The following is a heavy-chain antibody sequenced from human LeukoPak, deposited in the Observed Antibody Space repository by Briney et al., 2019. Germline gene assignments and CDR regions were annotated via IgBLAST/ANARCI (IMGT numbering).Heavy chain of an antibody. CDR3: ARGVVRYFDY. V-gene: IGHV3-21*01. CDR1: GFTFSGYS. Sequence: GGSLRLSCAASGFTFSGYSMNWVRQAPGKGLEWVSSISSSSSYIYYADSVKGRFTISRDNAKDSLYLQMNSLRAEDTAVYYCARGVVRYFDYWGQGALVTVSS. CDR2: ISSSSSYI. J-gene: IGHJ4*02. D-gene: IGHD3-9*01.